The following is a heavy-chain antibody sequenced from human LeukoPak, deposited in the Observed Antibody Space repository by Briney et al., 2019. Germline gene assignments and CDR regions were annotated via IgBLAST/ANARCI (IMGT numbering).Heavy chain of an antibody. V-gene: IGHV4-30-2*01. Sequence: SQTLSLTCTVSGGSISSGGYYWSWIRQPPGKGLEWIGYISRSGSTYYNPSLKSRVTISVDRSKNQFSLKLSSVTAADTAVYYCARYSYGLPFDYWGQGTLVTVSS. CDR2: ISRSGST. D-gene: IGHD5-18*01. J-gene: IGHJ4*02. CDR1: GGSISSGGYY. CDR3: ARYSYGLPFDY.